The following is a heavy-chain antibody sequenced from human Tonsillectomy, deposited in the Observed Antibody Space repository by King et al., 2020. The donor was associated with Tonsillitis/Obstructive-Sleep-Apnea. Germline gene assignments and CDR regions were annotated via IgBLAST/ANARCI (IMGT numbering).Heavy chain of an antibody. J-gene: IGHJ4*02. Sequence: VQLQQWGAGLLKPSETLSLTCAVYGGSCSGYYWSWIRQPPGKGLEWIGEINHSGSTNYNPSLKSRVTISVDTSKNQFSLKLSSVTAADTAVYYCARGIPPDYWGQGTLVTVSS. V-gene: IGHV4-34*01. CDR2: INHSGST. CDR3: ARGIPPDY. CDR1: GGSCSGYY.